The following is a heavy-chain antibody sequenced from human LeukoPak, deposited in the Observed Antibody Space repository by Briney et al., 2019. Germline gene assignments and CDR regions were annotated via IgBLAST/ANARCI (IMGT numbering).Heavy chain of an antibody. CDR3: AIIDFWSGYYWDY. J-gene: IGHJ4*02. CDR1: GYTFTGYY. Sequence: ASVKVSCKASGYTFTGYYMHWVRQAPGQGLEWMGWINPNSGGTNYAQKFQGRVTMTRDTSISTAYMELSRLRSDDTAVYYCAIIDFWSGYYWDYWGQGTPVTVSS. CDR2: INPNSGGT. V-gene: IGHV1-2*02. D-gene: IGHD3-3*01.